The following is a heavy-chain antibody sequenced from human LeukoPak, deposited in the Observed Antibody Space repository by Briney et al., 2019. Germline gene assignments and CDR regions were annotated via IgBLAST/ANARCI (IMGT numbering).Heavy chain of an antibody. Sequence: ASVKVSCKASGYTFTGYYMHWVRQAPGQGLEWMGWINPNSGGTNYAQKFQGRVTMTRDTSISTAYMELSRLRSDDTAVYYCARDLYYYDSSGYAPSNWGQGTLVTVSS. CDR1: GYTFTGYY. D-gene: IGHD3-22*01. J-gene: IGHJ4*02. CDR3: ARDLYYYDSSGYAPSN. CDR2: INPNSGGT. V-gene: IGHV1-2*02.